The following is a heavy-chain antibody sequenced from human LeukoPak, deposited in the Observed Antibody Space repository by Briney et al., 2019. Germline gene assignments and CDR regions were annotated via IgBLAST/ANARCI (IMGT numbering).Heavy chain of an antibody. CDR3: ARGFCSNTRCYKEMATILPDY. Sequence: PGGSLRLSCAASGFTFSSYAMSWVRQAPGKGLEWVSLISGSGGSTYYADSVKGRFTISRDNSKNTLYLQMNSLRAEDTAVYYCARGFCSNTRCYKEMATILPDYWGQGALVTVSS. V-gene: IGHV3-23*01. J-gene: IGHJ4*02. CDR1: GFTFSSYA. CDR2: ISGSGGST. D-gene: IGHD2-2*02.